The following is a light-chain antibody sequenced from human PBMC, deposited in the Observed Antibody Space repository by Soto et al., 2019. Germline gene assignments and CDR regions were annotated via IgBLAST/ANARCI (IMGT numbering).Light chain of an antibody. CDR2: NAS. V-gene: IGKV1-16*02. CDR3: QQYHTYPLI. CDR1: QGIDNY. Sequence: DIQMTQSPSSLSASVGDRVTITCRASQGIDNYLAWFQQNSGKAPKSLIYNASSLQSGVPPKFSGSGSGTDFTLTISSLQPEDFGTYYCQQYHTYPLIFGQGTKLEIK. J-gene: IGKJ2*01.